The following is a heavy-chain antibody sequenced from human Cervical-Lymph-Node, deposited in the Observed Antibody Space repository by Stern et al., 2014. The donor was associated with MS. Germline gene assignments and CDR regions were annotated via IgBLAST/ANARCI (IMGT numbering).Heavy chain of an antibody. CDR3: ARAGAVAAPFDY. Sequence: QVQLVQSGAEVHKPGASVTVSCKASGYPFTSYGIRWVRPAPGHGLEWMGWISGYNGNTNYAKKLQGRVTRTTDTSTSTAYMELRSLRSDDTAVYYCARAGAVAAPFDYWGQGTLVTVSS. J-gene: IGHJ4*02. CDR2: ISGYNGNT. D-gene: IGHD6-19*01. V-gene: IGHV1-18*01. CDR1: GYPFTSYG.